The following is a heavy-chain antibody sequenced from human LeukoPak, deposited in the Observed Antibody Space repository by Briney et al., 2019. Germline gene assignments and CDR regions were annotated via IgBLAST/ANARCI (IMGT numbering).Heavy chain of an antibody. D-gene: IGHD2-15*01. CDR3: AREKRTMAVVNDY. Sequence: GGSLRLSCAASGFTVSSNYMSWVRQAPGKGLEWVSSISGNSDYIYYAESLKGRFTISRDNAKNLLYLQLNSLREEDTAVYYCAREKRTMAVVNDYWGQGTLVIVSS. J-gene: IGHJ4*02. CDR2: ISGNSDYI. V-gene: IGHV3-21*06. CDR1: GFTVSSNY.